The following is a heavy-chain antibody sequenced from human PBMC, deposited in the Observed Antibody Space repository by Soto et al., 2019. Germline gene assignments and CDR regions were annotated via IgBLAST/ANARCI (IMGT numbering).Heavy chain of an antibody. CDR2: IYWNDDK. V-gene: IGHV2-5*01. Sequence: QITLKESGPPQVKPTQTLTLTCTFSGFSLSTSGEGVGWIRQPTGKALEWLALIYWNDDKPYSPSLKNRLTVTKDASKNQVVLTMTNMDPVDTATYYCVHSKYTDFWSGYYSFYFDYWGQGTLVTVSS. CDR3: VHSKYTDFWSGYYSFYFDY. J-gene: IGHJ4*02. CDR1: GFSLSTSGEG. D-gene: IGHD3-3*01.